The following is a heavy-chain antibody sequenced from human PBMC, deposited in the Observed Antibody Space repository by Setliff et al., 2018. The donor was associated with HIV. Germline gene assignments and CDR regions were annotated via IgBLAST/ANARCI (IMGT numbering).Heavy chain of an antibody. V-gene: IGHV4-61*02. Sequence: LSLTCTVSGGSISSGSYYWSWIRQPAGKGLEWIGRIYTSGSTNYNPSLKSRVTISVDTSKNQFSLKLSSVTAADTAVYYCARSPTNTYHNFWSGYSYFDYWGQGTLVTVSS. CDR1: GGSISSGSYY. J-gene: IGHJ4*02. CDR3: ARSPTNTYHNFWSGYSYFDY. D-gene: IGHD3-3*01. CDR2: IYTSGST.